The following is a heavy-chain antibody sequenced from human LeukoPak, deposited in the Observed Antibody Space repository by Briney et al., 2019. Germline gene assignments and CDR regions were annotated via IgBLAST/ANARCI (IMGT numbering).Heavy chain of an antibody. CDR3: ARMATAFDY. V-gene: IGHV3-74*01. Sequence: GGSLRLSCVASGFTFSNSWMHWVRQVPGEGLLWVSRISSDGSSSIYADSVKGRFTISRDNAKNTLYLQMNSLRGEDTAVYYCARMATAFDYWGQGTLVTVSS. D-gene: IGHD1-1*01. CDR2: ISSDGSSS. J-gene: IGHJ4*02. CDR1: GFTFSNSW.